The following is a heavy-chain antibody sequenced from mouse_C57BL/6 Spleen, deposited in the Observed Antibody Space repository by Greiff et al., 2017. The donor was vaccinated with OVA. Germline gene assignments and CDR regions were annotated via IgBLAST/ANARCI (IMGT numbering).Heavy chain of an antibody. J-gene: IGHJ4*01. CDR1: GFTFTDYY. D-gene: IGHD1-1*01. Sequence: EVMLVESGGGLVQPGGSLSLSCAASGFTFTDYYMSWVRQPPGKALEWLGFIRNKANGYTTEYSASVKGRFTISRDNSQSILYLQMNALRAEDSATYYCARYTIDYGSIYAIDYWGQGTSVTVSS. CDR3: ARYTIDYGSIYAIDY. CDR2: IRNKANGYTT. V-gene: IGHV7-3*01.